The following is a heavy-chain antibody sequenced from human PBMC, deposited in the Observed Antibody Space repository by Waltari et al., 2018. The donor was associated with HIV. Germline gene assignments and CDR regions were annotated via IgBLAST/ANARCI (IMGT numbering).Heavy chain of an antibody. CDR1: GFTFSNSV. J-gene: IGHJ6*02. CDR3: VKEHQYSHSWYSYYGMDV. D-gene: IGHD6-13*01. V-gene: IGHV3-23*01. CDR2: ISGSGGST. Sequence: EVQVLASGGALVQPGGSLRLSCAASGFTFSNSVMRWVGQAPGKGLEWVSTISGSGGSTYYADSVKGRFTVSRDNSKNTLYLQMNSLRAEDTAVYFCVKEHQYSHSWYSYYGMDVWGQGTTVTVSS.